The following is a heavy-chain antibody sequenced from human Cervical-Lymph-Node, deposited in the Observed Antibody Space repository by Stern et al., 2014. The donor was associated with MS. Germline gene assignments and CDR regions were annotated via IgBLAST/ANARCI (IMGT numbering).Heavy chain of an antibody. CDR1: GGTFSTYA. CDR2: IIPIFGTA. D-gene: IGHD5-18*01. CDR3: AAGRAPATVTLYFDS. J-gene: IGHJ4*02. Sequence: QVQLVQSGAEVKKPGSSVKVSCKASGGTFSTYAISWVRQAPGQGLEWMGGIIPIFGTAKYAQKFQGRVTITADESTSTAYMELSSLRSEDTALYYCAAGRAPATVTLYFDSWGQGTLVTVSS. V-gene: IGHV1-69*01.